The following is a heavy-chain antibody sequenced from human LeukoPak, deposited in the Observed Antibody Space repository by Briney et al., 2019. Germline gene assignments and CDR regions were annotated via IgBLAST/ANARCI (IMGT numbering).Heavy chain of an antibody. J-gene: IGHJ3*02. V-gene: IGHV4-34*01. D-gene: IGHD2-15*01. CDR3: ARFRGGDAFDI. Sequence: SETLSLTCAVYGGSFSGYYWSWIRQPPGKGLEWIGEINHSGSTNYNPSLKSRVTISVDTSKNQFSLKLSSVTAADTAVYYCARFRGGDAFDIWGQGTMVTVSS. CDR1: GGSFSGYY. CDR2: INHSGST.